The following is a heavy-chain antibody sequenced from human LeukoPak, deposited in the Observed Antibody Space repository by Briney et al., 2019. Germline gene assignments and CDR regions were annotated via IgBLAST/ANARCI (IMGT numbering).Heavy chain of an antibody. CDR2: ISGSGGST. Sequence: PGGSLRLSCAASGFTFSSYAMSWVRQAPGKGLEWVSAISGSGGSTYYADSVKGRFTISRDNSKNTLYLQMNSLRAEDTAVYYCATTPYYYGSGIAYWGQGTPVTVSS. CDR3: ATTPYYYGSGIAY. D-gene: IGHD3-10*01. V-gene: IGHV3-23*01. J-gene: IGHJ4*02. CDR1: GFTFSSYA.